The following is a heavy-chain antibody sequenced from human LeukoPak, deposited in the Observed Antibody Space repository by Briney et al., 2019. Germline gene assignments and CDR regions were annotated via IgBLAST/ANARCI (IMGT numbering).Heavy chain of an antibody. CDR3: AAPGVPAAAYYFDY. J-gene: IGHJ4*02. V-gene: IGHV3-30*04. CDR2: ISHDGRTK. D-gene: IGHD2-2*01. CDR1: GFNFDNFA. Sequence: PGGSLRLSCVVSGFNFDNFAMHWVRQPLGKGLEWVAVISHDGRTKYYADSMKGRITISRDNSKNTVYLQMNSLRAEDTAVYYCAAPGVPAAAYYFDYWGQGTLVTVSS.